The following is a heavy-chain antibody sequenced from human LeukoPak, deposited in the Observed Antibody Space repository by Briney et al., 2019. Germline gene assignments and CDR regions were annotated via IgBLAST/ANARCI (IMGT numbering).Heavy chain of an antibody. CDR1: GYTFTGYY. CDR2: INPNSGGT. CDR3: ARANGDSFYYYYYGMDV. J-gene: IGHJ6*02. Sequence: ASVKVSCKASGYTFTGYYMHWVRQAPGQGLEWMGWINPNSGGTNYAQKFQGRVTMTRDTSISTAYMELSRLRSDDTAVYYCARANGDSFYYYYYGMDVWGQGPRSPSP. V-gene: IGHV1-2*02. D-gene: IGHD4-17*01.